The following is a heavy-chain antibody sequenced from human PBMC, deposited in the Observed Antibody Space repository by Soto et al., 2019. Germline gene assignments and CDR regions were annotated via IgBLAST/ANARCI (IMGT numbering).Heavy chain of an antibody. D-gene: IGHD4-4*01. V-gene: IGHV1-18*04. CDR3: ARDKVTTHMDV. CDR1: GYTFSNYG. J-gene: IGHJ6*02. CDR2: ISAYNGNT. Sequence: GASVKVSCKASGYTFSNYGVSWVRQAPGQGLEWMGWISAYNGNTYHAQKVQGRVTMTTDTSTSTAYMELRSLRSDDTVVYYCARDKVTTHMDVWGQGTTVTVSS.